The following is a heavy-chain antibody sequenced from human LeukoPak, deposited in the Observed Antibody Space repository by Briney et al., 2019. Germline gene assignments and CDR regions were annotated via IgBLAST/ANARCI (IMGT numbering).Heavy chain of an antibody. Sequence: GGSLRLSCAASGFTFSNYWMSWVRQAPGTGLEWVANMKQDGGEKYYVDSVKGRFTISRDNAKGSLYLQMNSLRAEDTAVYYCARDARVVLDYWGQGALVTVSS. J-gene: IGHJ4*02. CDR1: GFTFSNYW. CDR2: MKQDGGEK. D-gene: IGHD2-15*01. V-gene: IGHV3-7*01. CDR3: ARDARVVLDY.